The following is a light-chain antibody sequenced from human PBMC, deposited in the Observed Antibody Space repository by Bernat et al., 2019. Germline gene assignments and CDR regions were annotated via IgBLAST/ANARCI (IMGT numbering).Light chain of an antibody. CDR2: GAS. CDR1: QVIGTY. Sequence: DIQLTQSPPFLSASVGDRVTITCRASQVIGTYLAWYHQKPGKAPNFLIYGASTVQTGVPSRFSGSGPGTEFTLTISSLRPEDFATYHCQQLNSYPITFVQGTRLEIK. V-gene: IGKV1-9*01. J-gene: IGKJ5*01. CDR3: QQLNSYPIT.